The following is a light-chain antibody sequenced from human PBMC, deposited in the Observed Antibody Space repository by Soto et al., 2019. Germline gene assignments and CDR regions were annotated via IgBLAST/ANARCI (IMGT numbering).Light chain of an antibody. CDR3: SSYTSSNTYVL. CDR2: EVS. J-gene: IGLJ2*01. Sequence: QSALTQPASVSGSPGQSITISCNGTSSDVGGYDFVSWYQQHPGKAPKLMISEVSNRPSGVSNRFSGSKSGNTASLTISGLQAEDEAHYYCSSYTSSNTYVLFGGGTKLTVL. V-gene: IGLV2-14*01. CDR1: SSDVGGYDF.